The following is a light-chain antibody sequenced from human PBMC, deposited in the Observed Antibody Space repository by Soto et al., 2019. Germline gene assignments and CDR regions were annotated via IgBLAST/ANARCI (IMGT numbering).Light chain of an antibody. V-gene: IGLV7-46*01. Sequence: QAVVTQEPSLTVSPGGTVTLTCGSSTGAVTSGHYPDWFQQKPGQAPRTLIYDTNNKHSWTPARFSGSLLAGKAALTLSGAQPEDEAEYYCLLSYSGTKVFGGRTKVTVL. J-gene: IGLJ3*02. CDR1: TGAVTSGHY. CDR2: DTN. CDR3: LLSYSGTKV.